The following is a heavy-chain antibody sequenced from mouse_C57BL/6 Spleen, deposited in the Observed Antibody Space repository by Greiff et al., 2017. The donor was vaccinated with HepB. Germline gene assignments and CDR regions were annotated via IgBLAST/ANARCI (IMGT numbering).Heavy chain of an antibody. J-gene: IGHJ3*01. V-gene: IGHV1-54*01. Sequence: QVHVKQSGAELVRPGTSVKVSCKASGYAFTNYLIEWVKQRPGQGLEWIGVINPGSGGTNYNEKFKGKATLTADKSSSTAYMQLSSLTSEDSAVYFCARETTVTPFAYWGQGTLVTVSA. CDR2: INPGSGGT. CDR1: GYAFTNYL. CDR3: ARETTVTPFAY. D-gene: IGHD1-1*01.